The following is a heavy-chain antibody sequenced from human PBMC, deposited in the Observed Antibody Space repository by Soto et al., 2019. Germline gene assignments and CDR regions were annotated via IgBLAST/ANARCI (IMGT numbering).Heavy chain of an antibody. Sequence: EVQLLESGGGLVQPGGSLRLSCAASGFTFSSYAMSWVRQAPGKGLEWVSAISGSGGSTYYADSVKGRFTISRDNSKNTRYLQMNSLRAEDTAVYYCAKDRSGYDWGFDFDYWGQGTLVTVSS. CDR2: ISGSGGST. V-gene: IGHV3-23*01. CDR3: AKDRSGYDWGFDFDY. CDR1: GFTFSSYA. D-gene: IGHD5-12*01. J-gene: IGHJ4*02.